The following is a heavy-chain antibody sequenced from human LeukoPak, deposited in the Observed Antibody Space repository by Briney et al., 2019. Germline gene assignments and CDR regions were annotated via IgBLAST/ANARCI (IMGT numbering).Heavy chain of an antibody. J-gene: IGHJ4*02. CDR2: IYSGGST. CDR1: GFTFSSYS. Sequence: PGGSLRLSCAASGFTFSSYSMNWVRQAPGKGLEWVSVIYSGGSTYYADSVKGRFTISRDNSKNTLYLQMNSLRAEDTAVYYCAGSIDYWGQGTLVTVSS. D-gene: IGHD3-10*01. CDR3: AGSIDY. V-gene: IGHV3-66*01.